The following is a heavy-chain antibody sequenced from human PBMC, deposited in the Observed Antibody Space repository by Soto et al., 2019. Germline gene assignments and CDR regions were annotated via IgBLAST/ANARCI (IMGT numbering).Heavy chain of an antibody. CDR1: GITFSTYA. D-gene: IGHD3-22*01. CDR2: IVGTGSRT. CDR3: ASTRFAYYSDSSGPTSFDH. J-gene: IGHJ4*02. Sequence: PGGSLRLSCAASGITFSTYAMSWVRQAPGKGLEWVSTIVGTGSRTYYTDSVKGRFVISRDNFMNRLYLQMNSPRAEDTALYYCASTRFAYYSDSSGPTSFDHWGQGTQVTVSS. V-gene: IGHV3-23*01.